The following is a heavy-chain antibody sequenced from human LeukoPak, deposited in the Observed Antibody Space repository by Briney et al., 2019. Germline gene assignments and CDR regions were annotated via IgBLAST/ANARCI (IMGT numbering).Heavy chain of an antibody. CDR1: GFTFNSYG. CDR2: ISYDGSNK. J-gene: IGHJ4*02. Sequence: GGSLRLSCAASGFTFNSYGMHWVRQAPGKGLEWVAVISYDGSNKYYADSVKGRFTISRDNSKNTLYLQMNSLRAEDTAVYYCAKGPPGFDYWGQGTLVTVSS. CDR3: AKGPPGFDY. V-gene: IGHV3-30*18. D-gene: IGHD1-14*01.